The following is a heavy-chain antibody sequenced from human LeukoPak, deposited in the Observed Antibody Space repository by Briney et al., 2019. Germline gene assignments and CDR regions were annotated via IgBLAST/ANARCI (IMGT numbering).Heavy chain of an antibody. V-gene: IGHV3-15*01. D-gene: IGHD3-22*01. Sequence: GGSLRLSCAASGFTFSDAWMSWVRQAPGKRLEWVGRIKSKTDGGATDYAAPVKGRFTISRDDSKNTLYLQMNILRTEDTAVYYCTTDPITRISMIVVDLDYWGQGTLVTVSS. CDR3: TTDPITRISMIVVDLDY. J-gene: IGHJ4*02. CDR1: GFTFSDAW. CDR2: IKSKTDGGAT.